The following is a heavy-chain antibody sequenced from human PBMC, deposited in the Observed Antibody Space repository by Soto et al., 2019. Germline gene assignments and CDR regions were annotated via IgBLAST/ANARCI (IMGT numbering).Heavy chain of an antibody. CDR1: GYSFTSYW. CDR3: ARRRGVNVSDF. CDR2: IFPTDSDT. D-gene: IGHD2-8*01. J-gene: IGHJ3*01. V-gene: IGHV5-51*01. Sequence: GESLKISCKGSGYSFTSYWIGWVRQMPGKGLQWIGIIFPTDSDTRNSPSFQGQVTISADKSINTAYLQWSSLKASDTAIYYCARRRGVNVSDFSGQGSLVIVSS.